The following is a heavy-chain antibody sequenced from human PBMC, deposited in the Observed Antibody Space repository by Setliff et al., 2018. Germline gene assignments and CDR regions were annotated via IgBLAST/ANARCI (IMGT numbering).Heavy chain of an antibody. D-gene: IGHD4-17*01. CDR2: ISTRNDT. CDR1: GYIFTRYR. J-gene: IGHJ4*01. Sequence: GSVKVSCKASGYIFTRYRITWVRQSPGQGLEWMGWISTRNDTGYAQKFKGRVTLTTDTSTNTAYMELRSLRSDDTAVYYCARRSGDRGMTTGWPDDFDYWGRGTLVTVSS. V-gene: IGHV1-18*01. CDR3: ARRSGDRGMTTGWPDDFDY.